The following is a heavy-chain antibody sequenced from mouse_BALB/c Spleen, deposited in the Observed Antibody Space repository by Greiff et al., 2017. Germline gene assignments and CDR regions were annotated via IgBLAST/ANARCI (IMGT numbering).Heavy chain of an antibody. CDR3: TRSGGNDAMGY. J-gene: IGHJ4*01. V-gene: IGHV1S81*02. CDR2: INPSNGGT. D-gene: IGHD2-1*01. Sequence: QVQLQQPGAELVKPGASVKLSCKASGYTFTSYYMYWVKQRPGQGLEWIGGINPSNGGTNFNEKFKSKATLTVDKSSSTAYMQLSSLTSEDSAVYYCTRSGGNDAMGYWGQGTSGTVSS. CDR1: GYTFTSYY.